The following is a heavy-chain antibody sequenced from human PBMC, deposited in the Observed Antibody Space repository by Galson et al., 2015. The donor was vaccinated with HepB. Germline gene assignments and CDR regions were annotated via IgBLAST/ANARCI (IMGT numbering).Heavy chain of an antibody. CDR1: GFTFSGYA. Sequence: SLRLSCAASGFTFSGYAMHWVRQAAGKGLEWVAVISYDGSNKYYADSVKGRFTISRDNSKNTLYLEMNSLRAEGTAVYYCARVSYYGYSSSWDYYGLDVWGQGTTVTVSS. CDR3: ARVSYYGYSSSWDYYGLDV. J-gene: IGHJ6*02. V-gene: IGHV3-30*04. D-gene: IGHD6-13*01. CDR2: ISYDGSNK.